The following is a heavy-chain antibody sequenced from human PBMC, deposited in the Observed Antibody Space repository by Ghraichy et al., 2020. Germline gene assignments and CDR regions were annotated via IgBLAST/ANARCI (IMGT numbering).Heavy chain of an antibody. J-gene: IGHJ4*02. V-gene: IGHV1-18*04. Sequence: ASVKVSCKASGYTFTSYGISWVRQAPGQGLEWMGWISAYNGNTNYAQKLQGRVTMTTDTSTSTAYMELRSLRSDDTAVYYCARDTMRFFSGYDTETSFDYWGQGTLVTVSS. CDR3: ARDTMRFFSGYDTETSFDY. D-gene: IGHD5-12*01. CDR1: GYTFTSYG. CDR2: ISAYNGNT.